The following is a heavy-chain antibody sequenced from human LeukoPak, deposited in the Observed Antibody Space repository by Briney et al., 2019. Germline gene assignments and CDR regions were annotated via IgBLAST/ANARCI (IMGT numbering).Heavy chain of an antibody. CDR2: ISNSGGRT. J-gene: IGHJ4*02. CDR3: ARATYYYDSSGYLY. V-gene: IGHV3-23*01. CDR1: GFTFSSYA. Sequence: GGSLRLSCAASGFTFSSYAMSWVRQAPGKGLEWVSSISNSGGRTFYTDSVKGRFTISRDNAKNSLYLQMNSLRVEDTAVYYCARATYYYDSSGYLYWGQGTLVTVSS. D-gene: IGHD3-22*01.